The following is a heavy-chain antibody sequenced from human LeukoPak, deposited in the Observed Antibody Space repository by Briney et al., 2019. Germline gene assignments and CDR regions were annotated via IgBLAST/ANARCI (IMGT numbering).Heavy chain of an antibody. CDR3: ATGEDRTQLWPDPFDY. D-gene: IGHD5-18*01. J-gene: IGHJ4*02. CDR1: GYTFTSYY. V-gene: IGHV1-46*01. CDR2: INPSGGST. Sequence: ASVKVSCKASGYTFTSYYMHWVRQAPGQGLEWMGIINPSGGSTSYAQKFQGRVTMTRDTSTSTVYMELSSLRSEDTAVYYCATGEDRTQLWPDPFDYWGQGTLVTVSS.